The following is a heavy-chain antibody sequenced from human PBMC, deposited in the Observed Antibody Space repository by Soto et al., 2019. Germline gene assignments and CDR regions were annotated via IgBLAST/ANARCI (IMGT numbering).Heavy chain of an antibody. J-gene: IGHJ4*02. CDR2: IYYSGST. CDR1: GGSISSYY. CDR3: ARHEGNGNVWPLDY. D-gene: IGHD2-8*01. V-gene: IGHV4-59*08. Sequence: LSLTCTVSGGSISSYYWSWIRQPPGKGLEWIGYIYYSGSTNYNPSLKSRVTISVDTSKNQFSLRLTSVTAEDTAVYYCARHEGNGNVWPLDYWGQGILVTVSS.